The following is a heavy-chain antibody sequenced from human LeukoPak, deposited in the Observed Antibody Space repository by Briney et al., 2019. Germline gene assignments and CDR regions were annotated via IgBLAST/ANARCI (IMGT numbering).Heavy chain of an antibody. CDR3: ARDRLAAGGSGA. D-gene: IGHD6-13*01. CDR1: GYTITGYS. J-gene: IGHJ5*02. V-gene: IGHV1-2*06. CDR2: INPNSGGT. Sequence: GASVKVSCMASGYTITGYSMHWVRQAPGQGLKWMGRINPNSGGTNYAQKFQGRVTMTRDTSISTAYMELSSLRSDDTAVYYCARDRLAAGGSGAWGQGTLVTVSS.